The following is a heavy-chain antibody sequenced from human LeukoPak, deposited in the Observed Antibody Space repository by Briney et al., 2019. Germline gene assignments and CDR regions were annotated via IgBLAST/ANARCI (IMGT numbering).Heavy chain of an antibody. J-gene: IGHJ1*01. CDR2: INPNSGGT. CDR3: ARGNCSSTSCSALGRTYFQH. V-gene: IGHV1-2*02. D-gene: IGHD2-2*01. CDR1: GYTFTGYY. Sequence: ASVKVSCKASGYTFTGYYMHWVRQAPGQGLEWMGWINPNSGGTNYAQKFQGRVTMTRDTSISTAYMELSRLRSDDTAVYYWARGNCSSTSCSALGRTYFQHWGQGTLVTVSS.